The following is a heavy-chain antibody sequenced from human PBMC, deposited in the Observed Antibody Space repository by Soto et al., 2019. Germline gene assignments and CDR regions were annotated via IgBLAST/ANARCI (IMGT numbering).Heavy chain of an antibody. D-gene: IGHD4-4*01. CDR3: ARHISNFRYYSYAMEV. CDR1: GYTFTDYW. CDR2: IYPGDSDT. Sequence: GASLKISCKGSGYTFTDYWIGWVRQLPGKGLEWMGIIYPGDSDTRYSPSFQGHVTITVDKSTSTAYLQWNTLKASDTAMYYWARHISNFRYYSYAMEVWGQGTTVTVSS. V-gene: IGHV5-51*01. J-gene: IGHJ6*02.